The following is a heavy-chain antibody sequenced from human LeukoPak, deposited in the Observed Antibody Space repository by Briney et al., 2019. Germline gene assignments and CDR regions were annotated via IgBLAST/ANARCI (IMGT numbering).Heavy chain of an antibody. V-gene: IGHV4-39*01. D-gene: IGHD3-9*01. J-gene: IGHJ6*02. Sequence: SETLSLTCAVSGGSIRNSSFYWGWIRQPPGKGLEWIASIYNSGTTYYNPSIKSRITIFVDTSKNQVSLKLRPVTAADTAVYYCARGAPIWYNDILTGYYREGLDVWGQGTTVTVSS. CDR2: IYNSGTT. CDR1: GGSIRNSSFY. CDR3: ARGAPIWYNDILTGYYREGLDV.